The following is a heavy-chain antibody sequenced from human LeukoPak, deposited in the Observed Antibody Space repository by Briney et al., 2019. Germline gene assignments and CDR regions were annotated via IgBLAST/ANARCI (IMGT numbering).Heavy chain of an antibody. CDR2: IFANGDIT. J-gene: IGHJ6*02. V-gene: IGHV3-64D*09. CDR1: GFTFSTYP. CDR3: VKSPSDGLDV. Sequence: GGSLRLSCSASGFTFSTYPMHWVRQAPGKGLEYVSTIFANGDITSYVASVKGRFTTSRDNSKNTLYLQMSSLRPEDTAVYYCVKSPSDGLDVWGQGATVTVSS.